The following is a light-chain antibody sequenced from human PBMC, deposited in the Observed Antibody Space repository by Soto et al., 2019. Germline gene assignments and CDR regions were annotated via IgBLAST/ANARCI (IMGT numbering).Light chain of an antibody. Sequence: EIVLTQSPGTLSLSPGERATLLCRASESVSSSYLAWYQQKPVQDPXLLIYGASNRATGIPDRFSGSGSGTEFTLTISRLEPEDFAVDYCQQYNQGITFGQGTRLEIK. V-gene: IGKV3-20*01. J-gene: IGKJ5*01. CDR2: GAS. CDR1: ESVSSSY. CDR3: QQYNQGIT.